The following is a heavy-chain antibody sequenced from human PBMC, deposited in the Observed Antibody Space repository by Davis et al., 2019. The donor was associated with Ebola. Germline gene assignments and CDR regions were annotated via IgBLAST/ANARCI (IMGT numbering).Heavy chain of an antibody. Sequence: GGSLRLSCAASGFTFNTYVMNWVRQAPGKGLEWVSSISSSGSYIYYADSVKGRFTISRDNSKNTLYLQMNSLRAEDTAVYYCASQPERYSSSLRYYYYGMDVWGKGTTVTVSS. CDR2: ISSSGSYI. V-gene: IGHV3-21*04. CDR1: GFTFNTYV. J-gene: IGHJ6*04. CDR3: ASQPERYSSSLRYYYYGMDV. D-gene: IGHD6-6*01.